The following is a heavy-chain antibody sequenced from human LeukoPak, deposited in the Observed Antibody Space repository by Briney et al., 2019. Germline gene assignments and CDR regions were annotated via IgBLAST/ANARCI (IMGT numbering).Heavy chain of an antibody. D-gene: IGHD3-22*01. CDR3: ARQGNRYYDSSGYSDY. CDR1: GYRFTSYW. V-gene: IGHV5-51*01. J-gene: IGHJ4*02. Sequence: GESLKISCQGSGYRFTSYWIGWVRQMPGKGLEWMGIIYPGDSDTRYSPSFQGQVTISADKSISTAYLQWSSLKASDTAMYYCARQGNRYYDSSGYSDYWGQGTLVTVSS. CDR2: IYPGDSDT.